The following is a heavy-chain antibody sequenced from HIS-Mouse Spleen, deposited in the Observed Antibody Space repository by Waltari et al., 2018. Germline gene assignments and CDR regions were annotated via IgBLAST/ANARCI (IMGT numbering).Heavy chain of an antibody. Sequence: QVQLVESGGGVVQPGRSLRLSCAASGFTFSSYGMPWVRQAPGKGLGWVAFVSNDGSNKYYADSVKGRFTISRDNSKNTLYLQMNSLRAEDTAVYYCAKAYYYDSSGYYFFDYWGQGTLVTVSS. D-gene: IGHD3-22*01. J-gene: IGHJ4*02. CDR3: AKAYYYDSSGYYFFDY. CDR1: GFTFSSYG. V-gene: IGHV3-30*18. CDR2: VSNDGSNK.